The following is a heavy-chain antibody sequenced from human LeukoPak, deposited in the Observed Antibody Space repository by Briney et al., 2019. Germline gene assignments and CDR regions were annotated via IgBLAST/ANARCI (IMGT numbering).Heavy chain of an antibody. D-gene: IGHD2-8*02. Sequence: PGRSLRLSCAASGFTFSSYGMHWVRQAPGKGLEWVSSIFPSGGEIHYADSVRGRFTISRDNSKSTLSLQMNSLRAEDTAIYYCATYRQVLLPFESWGQGTLVTVSS. CDR1: GFTFSSYG. CDR3: ATYRQVLLPFES. CDR2: IFPSGGEI. V-gene: IGHV3-23*01. J-gene: IGHJ4*02.